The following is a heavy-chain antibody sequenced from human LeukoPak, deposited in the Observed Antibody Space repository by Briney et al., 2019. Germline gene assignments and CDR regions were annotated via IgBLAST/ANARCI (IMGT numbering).Heavy chain of an antibody. Sequence: PGGSLRLSCAASGFTFSSKWMSWFRQAPGKGLEWVANIKYDGSEKYYVDSVKGRFTISRDNAKNSLYLQMNSLRAEDTAVYYCAKKSVPNTPPTFDYWGQGALVTVSS. CDR3: AKKSVPNTPPTFDY. CDR1: GFTFSSKW. CDR2: IKYDGSEK. J-gene: IGHJ4*02. D-gene: IGHD2-8*01. V-gene: IGHV3-7*03.